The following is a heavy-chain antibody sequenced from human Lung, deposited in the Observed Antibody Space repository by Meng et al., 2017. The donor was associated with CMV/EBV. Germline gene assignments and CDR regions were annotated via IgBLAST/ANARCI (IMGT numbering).Heavy chain of an antibody. D-gene: IGHD4-11*01. V-gene: IGHV3-33*01. CDR1: GFMFSTYG. CDR3: ARDGNDYGNYWFDS. J-gene: IGHJ5*01. Sequence: GESLKISCETSGFMFSTYGMHWVRQAPGKGLEWVAVMWKVGKRNYYGDSVKGRFTISRDDSKNTVYLQMNNLRDEDTAVYYCARDGNDYGNYWFDSWGQGTLVTVSS. CDR2: MWKVGKRN.